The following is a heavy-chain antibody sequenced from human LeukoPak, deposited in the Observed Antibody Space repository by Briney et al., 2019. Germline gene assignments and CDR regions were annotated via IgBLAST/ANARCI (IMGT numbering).Heavy chain of an antibody. V-gene: IGHV4-59*01. D-gene: IGHD2-15*01. Sequence: SETLSPTCTVSGGSISSYFWIWIRQPPGKGLEWIGYIYYSGNTNSNPSLKSRVTISLDTSKNQFSLILSSVTAADTAVYYCARGGTPKYFQHWGQGTLVTVSS. CDR3: ARGGTPKYFQH. CDR1: GGSISSYF. CDR2: IYYSGNT. J-gene: IGHJ1*01.